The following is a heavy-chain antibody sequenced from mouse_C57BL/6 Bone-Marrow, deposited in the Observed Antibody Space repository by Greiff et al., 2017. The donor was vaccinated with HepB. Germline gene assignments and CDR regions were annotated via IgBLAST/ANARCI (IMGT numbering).Heavy chain of an antibody. CDR1: DSEVFPIAY. J-gene: IGHJ2*01. CDR2: ILPSIGRT. V-gene: IGHV15-2*01. Sequence: QVQLQQSGSELRSPGSSVTLSCKDFDSEVFPIAYLSWVRQKPGHGFEWIGGILPSIGRTISGEKFEDNATLDADTLSNTADLELHSLTSEDSAIYYCARSIYYWFDYWGQGTTLTVSS. CDR3: ARSIYYWFDY. D-gene: IGHD1-1*01.